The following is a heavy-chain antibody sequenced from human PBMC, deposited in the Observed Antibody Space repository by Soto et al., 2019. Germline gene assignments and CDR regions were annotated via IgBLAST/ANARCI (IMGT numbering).Heavy chain of an antibody. J-gene: IGHJ5*02. V-gene: IGHV1-8*01. CDR3: ARNYYGSGSYYPRCSVNWFDP. CDR2: MNPNSGNT. D-gene: IGHD3-10*01. CDR1: GYTFTSYD. Sequence: QVQLVQSGAEVKKPGASVKVSCKASGYTFTSYDINWVRQATGQGLEWMGWMNPNSGNTGYAQKFQGIVTMTRNTSISTAYMELRSLKSEDTAVYYCARNYYGSGSYYPRCSVNWFDPWVQGTLVTVSS.